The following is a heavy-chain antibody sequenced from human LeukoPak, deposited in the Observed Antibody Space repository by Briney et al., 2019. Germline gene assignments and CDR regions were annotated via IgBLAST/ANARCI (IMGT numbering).Heavy chain of an antibody. Sequence: ASVKVSCTASGYTFTDSSIHWARQAPGQGLEWMGWIFPKSGATNYAQKFQVRVTMTSDTSISTAYMELSRLRYDDTAVYYCASSQVGATLRDWGQGALVTVSS. CDR3: ASSQVGATLRD. CDR2: IFPKSGAT. D-gene: IGHD1-26*01. V-gene: IGHV1-2*02. J-gene: IGHJ4*02. CDR1: GYTFTDSS.